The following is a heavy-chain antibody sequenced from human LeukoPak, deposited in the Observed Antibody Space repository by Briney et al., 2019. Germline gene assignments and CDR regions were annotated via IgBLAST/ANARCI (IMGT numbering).Heavy chain of an antibody. CDR2: ISAYNGNT. CDR3: ARDQVVVAATLGY. CDR1: GGTFSSYA. V-gene: IGHV1-18*01. Sequence: ASVKVSCKASGGTFSSYAIRWVRQAPGQGLEWMGWISAYNGNTNYAQKLQGRVTMTTDTSTSTAYMELRSLRSDDTAVYYCARDQVVVAATLGYWGQGTLVTVSS. D-gene: IGHD2-15*01. J-gene: IGHJ4*02.